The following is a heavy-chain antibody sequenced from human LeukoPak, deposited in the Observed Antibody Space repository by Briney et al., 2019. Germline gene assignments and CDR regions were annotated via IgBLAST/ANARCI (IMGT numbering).Heavy chain of an antibody. Sequence: SQTLSLTCTVSGGSISSGGYYWSWTRQHPGKGLEWIGYIYYSGSTYYNPSLKSRVTISVDTSKNQFSLKLSSVTAADTAVYYCASLPSAAAGDDAFDIWGQGTMVTVSS. D-gene: IGHD6-13*01. J-gene: IGHJ3*02. V-gene: IGHV4-31*03. CDR3: ASLPSAAAGDDAFDI. CDR1: GGSISSGGYY. CDR2: IYYSGST.